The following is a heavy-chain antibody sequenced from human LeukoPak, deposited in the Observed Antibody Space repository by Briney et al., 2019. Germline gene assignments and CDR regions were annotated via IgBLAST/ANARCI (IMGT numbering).Heavy chain of an antibody. V-gene: IGHV4-4*07. CDR2: VHLSGKR. J-gene: IGHJ4*02. Sequence: PSETLSLTCTVSDDSIGDYYWSWIRQSAGKGLEWIGRVHLSGKRDYNPSLKSRVDMSVDTSKRQISLKLSSMTAADTAVYYCAKSPVPYYFDYWGQGTLVTVSS. CDR1: DDSIGDYY. CDR3: AKSPVPYYFDY.